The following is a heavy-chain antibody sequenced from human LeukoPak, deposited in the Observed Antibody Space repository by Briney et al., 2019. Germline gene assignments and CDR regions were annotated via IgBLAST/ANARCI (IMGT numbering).Heavy chain of an antibody. Sequence: PGGSLRLSCAASGFTFSSYEMNWVRQAPGKGLEWVSYISSSGSTIYYADSVKGRFTISRDNAKNSLYLQMNSLRAEDRAVYYCASLGVDDFWSGQLDYWGQGTLVTVSS. CDR1: GFTFSSYE. CDR2: ISSSGSTI. D-gene: IGHD3-3*01. CDR3: ASLGVDDFWSGQLDY. V-gene: IGHV3-48*03. J-gene: IGHJ4*02.